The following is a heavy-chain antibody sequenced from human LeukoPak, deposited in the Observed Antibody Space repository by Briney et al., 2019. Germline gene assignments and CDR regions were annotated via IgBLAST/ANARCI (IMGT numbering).Heavy chain of an antibody. CDR1: GFHFSNFD. CDR2: ISYTGSNR. CDR3: ARAAYESSGYCDY. D-gene: IGHD3-22*01. Sequence: GGSLRLSCAASGFHFSNFDMHWVRQAPGKGLEWVALISYTGSNRNYADSVKGRFTISRDNSKSTLYLQMDSLSADDTAVYYCARAAYESSGYCDYWGQGTLVTVSS. J-gene: IGHJ4*02. V-gene: IGHV3-30*04.